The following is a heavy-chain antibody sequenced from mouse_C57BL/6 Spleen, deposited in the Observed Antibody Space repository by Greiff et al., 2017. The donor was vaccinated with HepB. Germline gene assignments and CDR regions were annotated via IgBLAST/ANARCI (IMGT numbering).Heavy chain of an antibody. D-gene: IGHD2-1*01. J-gene: IGHJ4*01. CDR2: IRNKANNHAT. CDR1: GFTFSDAW. V-gene: IGHV6-6*01. CDR3: TRIYYGNYYYAMDY. Sequence: EVQLQESGGGLVQPGGSMKLSCAASGFTFSDAWMDWVRQSPEKGLEWVAEIRNKANNHATYYAESVKGRFTISRDDSKSSVYLQMNSLRAEDTGIYYCTRIYYGNYYYAMDYWGQGTSVTVSS.